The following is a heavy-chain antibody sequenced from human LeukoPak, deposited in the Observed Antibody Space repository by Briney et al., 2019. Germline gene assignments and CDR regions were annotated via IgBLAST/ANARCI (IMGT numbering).Heavy chain of an antibody. D-gene: IGHD3-22*01. Sequence: GGSLRLSCAASGFTFSSYWMSWVRQAPGKGLEWVANIKQDGSEKYYVDSVKGRFTISRDNAKNSLYLQMNSLRAEDTAVYYCARTRITMIVGLASRFDYWDQGTLVTVSS. CDR1: GFTFSSYW. CDR3: ARTRITMIVGLASRFDY. J-gene: IGHJ4*02. CDR2: IKQDGSEK. V-gene: IGHV3-7*01.